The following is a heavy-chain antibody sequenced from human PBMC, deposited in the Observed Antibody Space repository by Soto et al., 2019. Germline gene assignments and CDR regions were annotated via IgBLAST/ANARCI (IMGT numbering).Heavy chain of an antibody. Sequence: ASVKVSCKASGGTFSSYAISWVGQAPGRGLEWMGGIIPIFGTANYAQKFQGRVTITADESTSTAYMELSSLRSEDTAVYYCARDYRIAARPHYYYGMDVWGQATTVTAYS. CDR1: GGTFSSYA. CDR2: IIPIFGTA. CDR3: ARDYRIAARPHYYYGMDV. V-gene: IGHV1-69*13. D-gene: IGHD6-6*01. J-gene: IGHJ6*02.